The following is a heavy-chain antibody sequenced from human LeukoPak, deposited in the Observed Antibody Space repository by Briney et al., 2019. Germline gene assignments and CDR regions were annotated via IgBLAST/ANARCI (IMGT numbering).Heavy chain of an antibody. CDR1: GFTFSSYG. CDR3: AKDQYSSGWYGLYYFDY. V-gene: IGHV3-30*02. J-gene: IGHJ4*02. Sequence: GRSLRLSCAASGFTFSSYGMHWVRQAPGKGLEWVAFIRYDGSNKYYADSVKGRFTISRDNSKNTLYLQMNSLRAEDTAVYYCAKDQYSSGWYGLYYFDYWGQGTLVTVSS. CDR2: IRYDGSNK. D-gene: IGHD6-19*01.